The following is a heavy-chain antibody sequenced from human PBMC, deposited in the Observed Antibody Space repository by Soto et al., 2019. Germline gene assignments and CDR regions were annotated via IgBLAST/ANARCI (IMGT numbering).Heavy chain of an antibody. CDR2: IIPIFGTA. D-gene: IGHD6-13*01. CDR1: VGTFSSYA. CDR3: AKQQLVTYDPNYFDY. V-gene: IGHV1-69*13. Sequence: SVSVSCKASVGTFSSYAISWVRQTTGQGLEWMGGIIPIFGTANYAQKFQGRVTITADESTSTAYMELSSLRSEDTAVYYCAKQQLVTYDPNYFDYWGQGTLVTVSS. J-gene: IGHJ4*02.